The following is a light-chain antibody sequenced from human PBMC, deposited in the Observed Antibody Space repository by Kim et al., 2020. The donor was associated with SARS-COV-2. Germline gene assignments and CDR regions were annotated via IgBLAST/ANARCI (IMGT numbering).Light chain of an antibody. Sequence: LVLTQSPSASASLGASVKLTCTLSSGHSTYAVAWHHQQPQKGPRYLMKINDDGSHSKGDGSPDRFSGSSSGSERHLTISSLQSDDEDDYYCQTWGTGIRVFGGGTQLTVL. CDR2: INDDGSH. V-gene: IGLV4-69*02. J-gene: IGLJ3*02. CDR3: QTWGTGIRV. CDR1: SGHSTYA.